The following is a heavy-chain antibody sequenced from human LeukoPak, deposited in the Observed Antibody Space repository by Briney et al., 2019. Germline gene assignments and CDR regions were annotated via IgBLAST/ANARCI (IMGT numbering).Heavy chain of an antibody. CDR2: ISSSNSYI. CDR1: GFTFSSYS. Sequence: GGSLRLSCAASGFTFSSYSMNWVRQAPGKGLEWVSSISSSNSYIYYADSVKGRFTISRDNAKNSLYLQMNSVIAEDTAVYYCARHDYGDYSLFDYWGQGTLVTVSS. J-gene: IGHJ4*02. CDR3: ARHDYGDYSLFDY. V-gene: IGHV3-21*01. D-gene: IGHD4-17*01.